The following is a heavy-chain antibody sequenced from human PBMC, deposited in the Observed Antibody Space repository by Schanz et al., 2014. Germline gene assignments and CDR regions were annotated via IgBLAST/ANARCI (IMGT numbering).Heavy chain of an antibody. CDR2: ISYDGTNK. J-gene: IGHJ4*02. V-gene: IGHV3-30*03. Sequence: VQLVESGGGLIQPGGSLRLSCAVSGFTVNTNYMSWVRQAPGKGLEWVAVISYDGTNKYYADSVKGRFTISRDNSKNTLYLQMNSLRAEDTAVYYCARGGATRFDYWGQGTLVTVSS. CDR3: ARGGATRFDY. CDR1: GFTVNTNY. D-gene: IGHD1-26*01.